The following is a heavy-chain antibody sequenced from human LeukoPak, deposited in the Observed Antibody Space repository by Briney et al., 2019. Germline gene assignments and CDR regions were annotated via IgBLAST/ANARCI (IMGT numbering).Heavy chain of an antibody. Sequence: ASVKVSCKASGYTFTGYYMHWVRQAPGQGLEWMGWINPNSGGTNYAQKFQGRVTMTRDTSISTAYMELSSLRSDDTAVYYCARDDVGHYYDSSGYHDAFDIWGQGTMVTVSS. D-gene: IGHD3-22*01. J-gene: IGHJ3*02. CDR1: GYTFTGYY. CDR3: ARDDVGHYYDSSGYHDAFDI. V-gene: IGHV1-2*02. CDR2: INPNSGGT.